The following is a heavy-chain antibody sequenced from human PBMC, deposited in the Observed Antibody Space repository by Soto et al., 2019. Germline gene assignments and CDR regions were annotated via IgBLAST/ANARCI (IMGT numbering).Heavy chain of an antibody. CDR1: GFTFDDFA. Sequence: EVQLVESGGGLVQPGRSLRLSCAASGFTFDDFAMHWVRQAPGKGLEWVSGISWNSGSRGYADSVKGRFTISRDNAKNSLYLQMNNLRAEDTASYYCAKDNYDSGSYYNWFDPWGQGTLVTVSS. V-gene: IGHV3-9*01. CDR2: ISWNSGSR. J-gene: IGHJ5*02. D-gene: IGHD3-10*01. CDR3: AKDNYDSGSYYNWFDP.